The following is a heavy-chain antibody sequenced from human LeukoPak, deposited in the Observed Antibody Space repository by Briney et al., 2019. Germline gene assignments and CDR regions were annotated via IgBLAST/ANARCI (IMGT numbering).Heavy chain of an antibody. CDR3: ATIPPYDSSGYYFDY. CDR2: FDPEDDET. Sequence: ASVKVSCKVSGYTLTELSMHWVRQAPGKGLEWMGGFDPEDDETIYAQKFQGRVTMTEDTSTDTAYMELSSLRSEDTAVYYCATIPPYDSSGYYFDYWGQGTLVTVSS. V-gene: IGHV1-24*01. J-gene: IGHJ4*02. D-gene: IGHD3-22*01. CDR1: GYTLTELS.